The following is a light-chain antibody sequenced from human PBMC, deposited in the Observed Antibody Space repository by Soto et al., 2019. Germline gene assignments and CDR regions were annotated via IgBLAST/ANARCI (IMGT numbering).Light chain of an antibody. J-gene: IGLJ1*01. Sequence: QSVLTQPASVSGSPGQSITISCTGTSSDIGSYDLVSWYQHHPGKAPKLMIYEGSKRPSGVSDRFSGSKSGNTASLTISGLQAEDEADYYCCSYAGSSSVVFGSGTKLTVL. CDR1: SSDIGSYDL. V-gene: IGLV2-23*01. CDR2: EGS. CDR3: CSYAGSSSVV.